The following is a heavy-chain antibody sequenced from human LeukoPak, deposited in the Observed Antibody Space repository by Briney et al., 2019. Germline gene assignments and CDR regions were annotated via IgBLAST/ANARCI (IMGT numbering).Heavy chain of an antibody. CDR2: IYYSGST. CDR1: GGSISRYH. Sequence: SEALSLTCTVSGGSISRYHWNWIRQPPAKELEWIGYIYYSGSTNYNPSLKSRVTTSVDTSKNQFSLKLSSVTAADTAVYYCARERLGYYDRSGLDYWGQGTLVTVSS. D-gene: IGHD3-22*01. V-gene: IGHV4-59*01. CDR3: ARERLGYYDRSGLDY. J-gene: IGHJ4*02.